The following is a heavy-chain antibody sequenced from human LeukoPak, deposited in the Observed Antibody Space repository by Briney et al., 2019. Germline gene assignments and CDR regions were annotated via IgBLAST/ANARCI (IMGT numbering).Heavy chain of an antibody. V-gene: IGHV3-48*01. CDR1: GLTFSSYS. Sequence: GGSLRLSCVASGLTFSSYSMNWVRQAPGKGLEWVSYISSSSSTIYYADSVKGRFTISRDNAKNSLDLQMNSLRVEDTAVYYCTSWGDTTAEYFQRWGQGTLVTVSS. CDR3: TSWGDTTAEYFQR. CDR2: ISSSSSTI. J-gene: IGHJ1*01. D-gene: IGHD2-21*02.